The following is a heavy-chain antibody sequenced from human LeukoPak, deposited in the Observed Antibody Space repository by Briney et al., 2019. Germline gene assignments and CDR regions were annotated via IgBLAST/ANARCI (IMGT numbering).Heavy chain of an antibody. V-gene: IGHV3-74*01. Sequence: GGSLRLSCAASGFTFSSYWMHWVRQAPGKGLVWVSRINSDGSSTSYADSVKGRFTISRDNAKNTLYLQMNSLRAEDTAVYYCARFGSGWNYYFDYWGRGTLVTVSS. CDR1: GFTFSSYW. CDR2: INSDGSST. CDR3: ARFGSGWNYYFDY. D-gene: IGHD6-19*01. J-gene: IGHJ4*02.